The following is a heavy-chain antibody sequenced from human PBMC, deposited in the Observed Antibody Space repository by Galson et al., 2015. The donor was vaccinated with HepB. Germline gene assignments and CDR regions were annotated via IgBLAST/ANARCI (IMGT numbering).Heavy chain of an antibody. CDR2: IDWDDDK. CDR3: AREHDYGDYGSGRGAVYFDY. D-gene: IGHD4-17*01. Sequence: PALVKPTQTLTLTCTFSGFSLSTSGMCVSWIRQPPGKALEWLARIDWDDDKYYSTSLKTRLTISKDTSKNQVVLTMTNMDPVDTATYYCAREHDYGDYGSGRGAVYFDYWGQGTLVTVSS. V-gene: IGHV2-70*11. CDR1: GFSLSTSGMC. J-gene: IGHJ4*02.